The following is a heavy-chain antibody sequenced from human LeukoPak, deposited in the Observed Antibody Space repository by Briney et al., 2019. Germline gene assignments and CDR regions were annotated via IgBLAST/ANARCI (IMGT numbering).Heavy chain of an antibody. J-gene: IGHJ6*02. V-gene: IGHV4-39*07. CDR1: GGSISSSSYY. CDR2: INHSGST. Sequence: SETLSLTCTVSGGSISSSSYYWGWIRQPPGKGLEWIGEINHSGSTNYNPSLKSRVTMSVDTSKNQLSLKLSSVTAADTAVYYCARDDQTRYYYYGMDVWGQGTTVTVSS. CDR3: ARDDQTRYYYYGMDV.